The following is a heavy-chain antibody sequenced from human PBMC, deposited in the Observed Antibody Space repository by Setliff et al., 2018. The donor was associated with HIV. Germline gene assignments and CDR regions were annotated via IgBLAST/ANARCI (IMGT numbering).Heavy chain of an antibody. CDR1: GGSFSTYY. Sequence: SETLSLTCAVYGGSFSTYYWSWIRQRPGKGLEWIGEINHTGNTNYNPSVKSRVTISVDTSKNQFSLKLSSVTAADTAVYYCACGAAAGTDYYYYYYMDVWGKGTTVTVSS. D-gene: IGHD6-13*01. V-gene: IGHV4-34*01. CDR3: ACGAAAGTDYYYYYYMDV. J-gene: IGHJ6*03. CDR2: INHTGNT.